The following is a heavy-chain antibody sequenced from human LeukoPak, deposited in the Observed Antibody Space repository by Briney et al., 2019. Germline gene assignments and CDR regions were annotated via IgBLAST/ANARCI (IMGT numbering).Heavy chain of an antibody. J-gene: IGHJ4*02. D-gene: IGHD4-17*01. Sequence: PSETLSLTCTVSGGSISSYYWSWIRQPPGKGLELIGYIHYTGSTNYNPSLKSRVTISVDTSKNQFSLKLSSVTAAETAVYYCAREREGPYGYLDYWGQGTLVTVSS. CDR1: GGSISSYY. V-gene: IGHV4-59*12. CDR3: AREREGPYGYLDY. CDR2: IHYTGST.